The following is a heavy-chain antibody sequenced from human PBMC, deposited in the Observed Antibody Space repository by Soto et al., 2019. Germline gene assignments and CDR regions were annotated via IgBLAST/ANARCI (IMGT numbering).Heavy chain of an antibody. CDR1: GGTFSSYT. V-gene: IGHV1-69*08. CDR3: ARDSSSGYYAVVGMVV. CDR2: IIPILGIA. Sequence: QVQLVQSGAEVKKPGSSVQVSCKASGGTFSSYTISWGRQAPGQGLEWMGRIIPILGIANYEPKFQGRVKFTADKPTSTAYLELSSLISEDTDVYYCARDSSSGYYAVVGMVVWGQGTTVTVSS. J-gene: IGHJ6*02. D-gene: IGHD3-22*01.